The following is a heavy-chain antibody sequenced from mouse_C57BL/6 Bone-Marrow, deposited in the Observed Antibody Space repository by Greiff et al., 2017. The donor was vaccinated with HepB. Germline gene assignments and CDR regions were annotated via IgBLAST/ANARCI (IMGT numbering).Heavy chain of an antibody. D-gene: IGHD1-1*01. CDR2: ISNGGGST. CDR1: GFTFSDYY. V-gene: IGHV5-12*01. CDR3: ARRAGYYGYFDY. Sequence: EVNVVESGGGLVQPGGSLKLSCAASGFTFSDYYMYWVRQTPEKRLEWVAYISNGGGSTYYPDTVKGRFTISRDNAKNTLYLQMSRLKSEDTAMYYCARRAGYYGYFDYWGQGTTLTVSS. J-gene: IGHJ2*01.